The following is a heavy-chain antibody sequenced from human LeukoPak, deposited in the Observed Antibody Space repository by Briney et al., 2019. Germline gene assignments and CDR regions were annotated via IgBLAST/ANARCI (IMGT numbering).Heavy chain of an antibody. J-gene: IGHJ4*02. V-gene: IGHV3-23*01. CDR1: GFTFINYG. CDR3: AKESGTSRPLDC. D-gene: IGHD1-26*01. Sequence: GGSLRLSCASSGFTFINYGMKWVRQAPGKGLEWVSAISASGGRTYYADSVKGRFAISRDDSSNTLYLQMNSLRVDDTAVYYCAKESGTSRPLDCWGQGTLVTVSS. CDR2: ISASGGRT.